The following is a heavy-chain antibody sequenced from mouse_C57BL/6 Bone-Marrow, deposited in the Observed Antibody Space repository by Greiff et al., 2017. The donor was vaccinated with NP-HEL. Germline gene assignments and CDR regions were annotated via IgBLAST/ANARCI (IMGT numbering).Heavy chain of an antibody. V-gene: IGHV1-64*01. J-gene: IGHJ2*01. D-gene: IGHD1-1*01. Sequence: QVQLQQPGAELVKPGASVKLSCKASGYTFTSYWMHWVKQRPGQGLEWIGMIHPNSGSTNYTEKFKSKATLTVDKSSSTAYMQLSSLTSEDSAVYYCARGKITTVVAPLDYWGQGTTLTVSS. CDR1: GYTFTSYW. CDR2: IHPNSGST. CDR3: ARGKITTVVAPLDY.